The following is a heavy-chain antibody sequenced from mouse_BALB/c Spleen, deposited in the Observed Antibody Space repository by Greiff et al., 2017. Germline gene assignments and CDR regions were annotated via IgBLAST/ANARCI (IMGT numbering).Heavy chain of an antibody. Sequence: QVQLKESGPGLVAPSQSLSITCTVSGFSLTSYGVHWVRQPPGKGLEWLGVIWAGGSTNYNSALMSRLSISKDNSKSQVFLKMNSLQTDDTAMYYCARDRDQEIWFAYWGQGTLVTVSA. CDR3: ARDRDQEIWFAY. V-gene: IGHV2-9*02. CDR2: IWAGGST. D-gene: IGHD3-1*01. J-gene: IGHJ3*01. CDR1: GFSLTSYG.